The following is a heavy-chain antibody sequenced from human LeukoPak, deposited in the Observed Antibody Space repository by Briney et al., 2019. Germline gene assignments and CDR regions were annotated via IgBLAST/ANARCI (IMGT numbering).Heavy chain of an antibody. V-gene: IGHV3-21*01. Sequence: GGSLRLSCAASGFTFSSYSMNWVRQAPGKGLEWVSSISSSSSYIYYADSVKGRFTISRDNAKNSLYLQMNSLRAEDTAVYYCARYARYRALYSGYDPFDYWGQGTLVTVSS. CDR2: ISSSSSYI. J-gene: IGHJ4*02. D-gene: IGHD5-12*01. CDR3: ARYARYRALYSGYDPFDY. CDR1: GFTFSSYS.